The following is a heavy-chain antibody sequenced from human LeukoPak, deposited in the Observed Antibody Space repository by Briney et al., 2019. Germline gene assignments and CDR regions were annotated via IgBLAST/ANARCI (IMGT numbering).Heavy chain of an antibody. V-gene: IGHV3-21*01. CDR2: ITSGSSYI. D-gene: IGHD1-26*01. Sequence: KSGGSLRLSCAASGFTFSSYEMNWVRQAPGKGLEWVSSITSGSSYIYYADSVKGRFTISRDNAKNSLYLQMNSLRAEDTAVYYCARDPYSGSYGNYYYYFMDVWGKGTTVTMSS. CDR1: GFTFSSYE. J-gene: IGHJ6*03. CDR3: ARDPYSGSYGNYYYYFMDV.